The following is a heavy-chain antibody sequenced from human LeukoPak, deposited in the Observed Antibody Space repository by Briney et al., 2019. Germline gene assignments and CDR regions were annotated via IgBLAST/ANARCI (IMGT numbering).Heavy chain of an antibody. Sequence: SVKVSCKASGDTFDTYTISWVRQVPGQGLEWVGGFIPAFNTAHYARKFQGRVTITMDASTTTDFMEMSSLRFEDTAVYYCVRDKGLTGDTCAFDIWGQGTMVTVSS. CDR3: VRDKGLTGDTCAFDI. CDR1: GDTFDTYT. D-gene: IGHD7-27*01. J-gene: IGHJ3*02. V-gene: IGHV1-69*05. CDR2: FIPAFNTA.